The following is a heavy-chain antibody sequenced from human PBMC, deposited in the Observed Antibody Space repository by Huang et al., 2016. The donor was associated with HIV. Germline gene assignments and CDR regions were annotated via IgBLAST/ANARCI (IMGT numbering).Heavy chain of an antibody. CDR2: MKSKTDGGTT. Sequence: EVQLVESGGGLVKPGGSLRLSCAASGFTFSKAWMRWVRQAPGKGLEGVGRMKSKTDGGTTDYTAPVKGRFTISRDDSRNTLYLQMNSLKTEDTAVYYCTTHLDYYDSSGYYFGNYWGQGTLVTVSS. CDR3: TTHLDYYDSSGYYFGNY. D-gene: IGHD3-22*01. CDR1: GFTFSKAW. J-gene: IGHJ4*02. V-gene: IGHV3-15*01.